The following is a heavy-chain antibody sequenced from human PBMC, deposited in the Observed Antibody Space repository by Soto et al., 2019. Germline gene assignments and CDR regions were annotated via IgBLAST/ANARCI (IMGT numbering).Heavy chain of an antibody. CDR2: IYTSGGT. J-gene: IGHJ6*02. V-gene: IGHV4-4*07. CDR1: GGSISSYY. D-gene: IGHD6-6*01. CDR3: ARVLGGSSSRPDYYYGMDV. Sequence: PSETLSLTCTVSGGSISSYYWSWIRQPAGKGLEWIGRIYTSGGTNYNPSLKSRVTMSVDTSKNQFSLKLSSVTAADTAVYYCARVLGGSSSRPDYYYGMDVWGQGTTVTVSS.